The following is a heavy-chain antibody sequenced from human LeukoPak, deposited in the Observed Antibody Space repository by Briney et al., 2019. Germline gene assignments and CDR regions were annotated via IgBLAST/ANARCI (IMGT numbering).Heavy chain of an antibody. CDR1: GRYISSSSYY. CDR3: AVLAVAGTSYFDY. J-gene: IGHJ4*02. V-gene: IGHV4-39*07. Sequence: SSETLSLTCTVSGRYISSSSYYWGWIRQPPGKGLEWVGSIYYSGSTYYNPSLKSRVTISVDTSKNQFSLKLSSVTAADTAVYYCAVLAVAGTSYFDYWGQGTLVTVSS. CDR2: IYYSGST. D-gene: IGHD6-19*01.